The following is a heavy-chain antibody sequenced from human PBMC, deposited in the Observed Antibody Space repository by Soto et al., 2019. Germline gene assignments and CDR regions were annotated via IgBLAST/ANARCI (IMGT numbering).Heavy chain of an antibody. CDR2: ISVSNAFI. J-gene: IGHJ4*02. CDR3: TRETVAGITGLDY. Sequence: GGSLRLSCAASGFNVGAFAVNWVRQAPGKGLEWVSGISVSNAFIYYADSVRGRFSISRDASENILYLQMNSLRVDDTALYYCTRETVAGITGLDYWGPGTLVTVSS. CDR1: GFNVGAFA. V-gene: IGHV3-23*01. D-gene: IGHD1-20*01.